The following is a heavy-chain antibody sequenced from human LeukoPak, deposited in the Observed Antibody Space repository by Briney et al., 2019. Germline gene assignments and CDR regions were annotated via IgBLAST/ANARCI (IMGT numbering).Heavy chain of an antibody. Sequence: GGSLSLSCTGSGFTFRSYAMHWVRQAPGKGLEWVAVISYDGSNKYYADSVKGRFTISRDNSKNTLYLQMNSLRAEDTAAYYCARGPERTGVGTRYYYDMDVWGQGTTVTVSS. CDR3: ARGPERTGVGTRYYYDMDV. J-gene: IGHJ6*02. CDR2: ISYDGSNK. CDR1: GFTFRSYA. V-gene: IGHV3-30-3*01. D-gene: IGHD2-8*01.